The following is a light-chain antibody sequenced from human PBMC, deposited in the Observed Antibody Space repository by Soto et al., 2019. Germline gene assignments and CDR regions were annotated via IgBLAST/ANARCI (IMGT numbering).Light chain of an antibody. J-gene: IGKJ4*01. CDR3: KQSSAFPLT. CDR2: AVS. CDR1: QSISNY. Sequence: DMQMTQSPSSLSASVGDRVTITCRAGQSISNYLNWYQQKPGKAPELLIYAVSYLQSGVPSRFSGSGSGTDFTLTISSLQPEDFATYFCKQSSAFPLTFGGGTKVDIK. V-gene: IGKV1-39*01.